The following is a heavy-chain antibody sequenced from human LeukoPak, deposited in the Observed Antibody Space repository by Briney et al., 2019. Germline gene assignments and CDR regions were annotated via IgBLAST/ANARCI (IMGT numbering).Heavy chain of an antibody. D-gene: IGHD2-2*01. CDR2: INHSGST. CDR3: ARGRYCSSTSCPGRYFNL. J-gene: IGHJ2*01. V-gene: IGHV4-34*01. Sequence: SETLSLTCAVYRGSFSGYYWSWIRQPPGKGLEGMGEINHSGSTNYNPSLKSRFTISVATSKNQFSLKLSSVTAADTAVYYCARGRYCSSTSCPGRYFNLWGRGTLVTVSP. CDR1: RGSFSGYY.